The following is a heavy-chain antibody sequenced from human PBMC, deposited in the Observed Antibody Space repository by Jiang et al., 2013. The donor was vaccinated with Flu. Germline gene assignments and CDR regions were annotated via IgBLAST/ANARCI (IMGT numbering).Heavy chain of an antibody. V-gene: IGHV3-43D*03. CDR1: GFTFDDYA. J-gene: IGHJ4*02. D-gene: IGHD4-11*01. Sequence: GFTFDDYAMHWVRRAPGKGLEWVSLISWDGGSTYYADSVKGRFTISRDNSKNSLYLQMNSLRAEDTALYYCAKDIGATVTTNYFDYWGQGTLVTVSS. CDR3: AKDIGATVTTNYFDY. CDR2: ISWDGGST.